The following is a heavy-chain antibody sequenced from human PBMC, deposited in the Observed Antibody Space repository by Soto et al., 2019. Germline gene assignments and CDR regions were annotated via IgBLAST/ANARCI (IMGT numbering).Heavy chain of an antibody. CDR2: ISSTTNYI. CDR1: GFTFTRYS. CDR3: ARESEDLTSNFDY. Sequence: GGSLRLSCAASGFTFTRYSMNWVRQAPGKGLEWVSSISSTTNYIYYADSMKGRFTVSRDNAKNSVYLEMNGLSAEDTAVYYCARESEDLTSNFDYWGQGTLVTVSS. J-gene: IGHJ4*02. V-gene: IGHV3-21*01.